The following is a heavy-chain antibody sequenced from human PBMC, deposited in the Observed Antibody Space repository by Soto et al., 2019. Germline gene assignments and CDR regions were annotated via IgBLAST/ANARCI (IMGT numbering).Heavy chain of an antibody. CDR2: ISSTTNYI. CDR1: GFTFTRYS. CDR3: ARESEDLTSNFDY. Sequence: GGSLRLSCAASGFTFTRYSMNWVRQAPGKGLEWVSSISSTTNYIYYADSMKGRFTVSRDNAKNSVYLEMNGLSAEDTAVYYCARESEDLTSNFDYWGQGTLVTVSS. J-gene: IGHJ4*02. V-gene: IGHV3-21*01.